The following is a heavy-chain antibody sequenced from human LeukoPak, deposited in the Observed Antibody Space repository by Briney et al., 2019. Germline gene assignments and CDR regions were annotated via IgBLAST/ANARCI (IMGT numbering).Heavy chain of an antibody. D-gene: IGHD3-10*01. Sequence: SETLSLTCTVSGGSIISNYWSWIRQPPGKGLEWIGYMHYSGSSNYNPSLKSRVTISVDTSKNQFSLKLNSVTAADTAVYYCARLKVDMAREPYYFDYWGQGTLVTVSS. J-gene: IGHJ4*02. V-gene: IGHV4-59*08. CDR1: GGSIISNY. CDR2: MHYSGSS. CDR3: ARLKVDMAREPYYFDY.